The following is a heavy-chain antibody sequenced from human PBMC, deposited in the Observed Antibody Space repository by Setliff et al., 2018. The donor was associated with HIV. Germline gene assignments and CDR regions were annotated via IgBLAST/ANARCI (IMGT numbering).Heavy chain of an antibody. CDR1: GGSISSSNW. CDR3: AGCITGTTHWFDP. J-gene: IGHJ5*02. Sequence: PSETLSLTCAVSGGSISSSNWWSWVRQPPGKRLEWSGYIYYSGSTNYNPSLKSRVTISVDTSKNQFSLKLSSVTAADTAVYYCAGCITGTTHWFDPWGQGTLVTVSS. CDR2: IYYSGST. V-gene: IGHV4-4*02. D-gene: IGHD1-20*01.